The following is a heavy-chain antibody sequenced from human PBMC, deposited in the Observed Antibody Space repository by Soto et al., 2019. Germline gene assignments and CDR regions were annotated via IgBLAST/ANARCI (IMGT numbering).Heavy chain of an antibody. CDR2: IYHSGST. CDR1: GYSISSGYY. D-gene: IGHD2-15*01. Sequence: SATLFLTCSVSGYSISSGYYWGWIRQPPGTKLEWIGSIYHSGSTYYNPSLKSRVTISVDTSKNQFSLKLSSVTAADTAVYYCARVGVVVVAATQGFDPWGQGSLVTVS. J-gene: IGHJ5*02. V-gene: IGHV4-38-2*02. CDR3: ARVGVVVVAATQGFDP.